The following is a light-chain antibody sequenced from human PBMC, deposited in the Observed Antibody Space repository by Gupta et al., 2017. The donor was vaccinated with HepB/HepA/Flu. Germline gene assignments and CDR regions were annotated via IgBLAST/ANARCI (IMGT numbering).Light chain of an antibody. CDR1: CSNVGRNN. CDR3: AAWDTSLNVVV. CDR2: YND. J-gene: IGLJ2*01. Sequence: QSVLTQSTSVSGTPGQRVTLCCSGSCSNVGRNNVYVYQHLPGPAPKLLIYYNDGRPSGVPDRISGSKSDTSAALAINGLQAEDEADYYCAAWDTSLNVVVFGGGTKLTVL. V-gene: IGLV1-44*01.